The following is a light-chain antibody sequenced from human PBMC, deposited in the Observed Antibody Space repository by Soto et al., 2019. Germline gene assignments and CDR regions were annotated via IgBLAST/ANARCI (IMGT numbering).Light chain of an antibody. V-gene: IGKV1-39*01. CDR2: TSY. CDR3: QQIYITPYT. Sequence: DIQMTQSPSSLSVSVGDRVTITCRASQSINRYLNWYQQKPGKAPKLLIYTSYNLQSGVPSRFSGSGFGTDFTLTISSLQPEDFATYYCQQIYITPYTFGQGTKLETK. CDR1: QSINRY. J-gene: IGKJ2*01.